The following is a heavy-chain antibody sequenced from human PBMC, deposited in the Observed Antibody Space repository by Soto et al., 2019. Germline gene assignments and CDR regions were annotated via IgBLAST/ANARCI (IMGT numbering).Heavy chain of an antibody. D-gene: IGHD3-10*01. CDR3: ARGPRMVRGANTYYFGMDV. V-gene: IGHV3-11*01. Sequence: QVQLVESGGGLVKPGGSQRLSCAASGSTFSDYYMSWIRQAPGKGLEWVSYISSSGSTIYYADSVKGRFTISRDNAKNPLYLQMNSLRAEDTAVYYCARGPRMVRGANTYYFGMDVWGQGTTVTVSS. J-gene: IGHJ6*02. CDR1: GSTFSDYY. CDR2: ISSSGSTI.